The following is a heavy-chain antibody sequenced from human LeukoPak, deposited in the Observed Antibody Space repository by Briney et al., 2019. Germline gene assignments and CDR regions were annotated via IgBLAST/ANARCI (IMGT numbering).Heavy chain of an antibody. V-gene: IGHV3-9*01. CDR1: GFTFDNYA. Sequence: AGRSLRLSCAASGFTFDNYAVHWVRQAPGKGLEWVSGIAWNSGNTGFADSVKGRFTISRDNAENSLYLQMNSLTPEDTAFYFCAKAMNSYGSGSSYNPWGPFDSWGQGTLVTVSS. CDR3: AKAMNSYGSGSSYNPWGPFDS. CDR2: IAWNSGNT. J-gene: IGHJ4*02. D-gene: IGHD3-10*01.